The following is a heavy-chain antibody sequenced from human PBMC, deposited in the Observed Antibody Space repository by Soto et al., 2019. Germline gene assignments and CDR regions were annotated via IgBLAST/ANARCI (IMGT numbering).Heavy chain of an antibody. CDR2: INHSGST. D-gene: IGHD3-3*01. CDR1: GGSFSGYY. CDR3: ARGAKDYDFWSENYYYYYGMDV. Sequence: SETLSLTCSVYGGSFSGYYWSWIRQPPGKGLEWIGEINHSGSTNYNPSLKSRVTISVDTSKNQFSLKLSSVTAADTAVYYCARGAKDYDFWSENYYYYYGMDVWGQGNTVTVSS. V-gene: IGHV4-34*01. J-gene: IGHJ6*02.